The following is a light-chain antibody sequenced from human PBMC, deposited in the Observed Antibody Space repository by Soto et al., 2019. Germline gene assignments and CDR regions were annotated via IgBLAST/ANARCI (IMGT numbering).Light chain of an antibody. CDR2: GAS. V-gene: IGKV3-15*01. CDR1: QSVSSN. J-gene: IGKJ4*01. CDR3: QQYNNWPPLT. Sequence: EIVMTQSPATLSVSPGESATRXXRSSQSVSSNLAWYQQKPGQAPRLXXYGASTRATGIPARFSGSGSGTDFTLTISSLQSEDFAVYYCQQYNNWPPLTFGGGTKVDIK.